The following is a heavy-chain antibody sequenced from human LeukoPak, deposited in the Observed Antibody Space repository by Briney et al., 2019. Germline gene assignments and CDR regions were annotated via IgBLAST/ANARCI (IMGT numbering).Heavy chain of an antibody. CDR3: ARDRYWTFDY. CDR2: ISYDETNL. D-gene: IGHD1-1*01. J-gene: IGHJ4*02. V-gene: IGHV3-30*01. CDR1: GFTFSTYP. Sequence: PGGSLRLSCVASGFTFSTYPIYWVRQAPGKGLEWVAVISYDETNLYYADSVKGRFTISRDNSKNTLYLQMDSLRPEDTAVYYCARDRYWTFDYWGQGTLVTVSS.